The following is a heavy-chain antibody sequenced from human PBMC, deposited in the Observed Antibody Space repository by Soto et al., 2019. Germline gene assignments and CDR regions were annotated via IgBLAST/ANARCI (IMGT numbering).Heavy chain of an antibody. J-gene: IGHJ6*02. D-gene: IGHD7-27*01. CDR3: ARDGDRYGMDV. CDR2: MKHNHGNT. Sequence: QVQLVQSGAEVKKPGASVKVSCKASGYTFTSYDINWVRQATGQGLEWMGWMKHNHGNTGYAQNFQGRVTMTRNTSVSKASMELSRLRCEDAAVNYCARDGDRYGMDVWGQGTTVTVSS. V-gene: IGHV1-8*01. CDR1: GYTFTSYD.